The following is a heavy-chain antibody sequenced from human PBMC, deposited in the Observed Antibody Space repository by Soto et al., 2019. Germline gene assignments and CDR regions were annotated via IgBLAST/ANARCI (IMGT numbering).Heavy chain of an antibody. Sequence: QVQLVQSGAEVKKPGSSVKVSCKASGGTFSSYTISWVRQAPGQGLEWMGRIIPILGIANYAQKFQGRVTITADKSTSTAYMELSSLRSEDTAVYYCARDQHPDIVVVVAATPPQRNYYYYMDVWGKGTTVTVSS. D-gene: IGHD2-15*01. CDR2: IIPILGIA. J-gene: IGHJ6*03. V-gene: IGHV1-69*08. CDR3: ARDQHPDIVVVVAATPPQRNYYYYMDV. CDR1: GGTFSSYT.